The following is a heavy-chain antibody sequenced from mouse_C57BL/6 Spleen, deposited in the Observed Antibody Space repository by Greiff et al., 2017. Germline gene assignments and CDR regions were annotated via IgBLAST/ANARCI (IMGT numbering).Heavy chain of an antibody. CDR2: INPGSGGT. CDR1: GYAFTNYL. D-gene: IGHD1-1*01. J-gene: IGHJ2*01. CDR3: ARFTTVVLDY. Sequence: VKLQESGAELVRPGTSVKVSCKASGYAFTNYLIEWVKQRPGQGLEWIGVINPGSGGTNYNEKFKGKATLTADKSSSTAYMQLSSLTSEDSAVYFCARFTTVVLDYWGQGTTLTVSS. V-gene: IGHV1-54*01.